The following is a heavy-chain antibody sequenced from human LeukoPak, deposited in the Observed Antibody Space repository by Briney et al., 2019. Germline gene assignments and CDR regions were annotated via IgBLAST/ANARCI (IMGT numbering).Heavy chain of an antibody. CDR3: ARGGYGGNFDY. J-gene: IGHJ4*02. Sequence: SETLSLTCTVSGGSISSSSYYWGWIRQPPGKGLEWIGSIYYGGSTYYNLSLKSRVTISVDTSKNQFSLKLSSVTAADTVVYYCARGGYGGNFDYWGQGTLVTVSS. D-gene: IGHD4-23*01. CDR1: GGSISSSSYY. CDR2: IYYGGST. V-gene: IGHV4-39*07.